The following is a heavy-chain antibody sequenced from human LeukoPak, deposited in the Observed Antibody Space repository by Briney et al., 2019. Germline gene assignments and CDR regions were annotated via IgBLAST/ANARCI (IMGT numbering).Heavy chain of an antibody. CDR1: RFIFSDYY. D-gene: IGHD6-19*01. CDR2: ISGSGSTI. CDR3: ARGRQWLADFDY. V-gene: IGHV3-11*01. Sequence: HPGGSLRLSCAASRFIFSDYYMSWIRQAPGKGLEWLSYISGSGSTIYYADSVKGRFTISRDNAQYSLYLQMNSLRAEDTAVYYCARGRQWLADFDYWGQGTLVTVSS. J-gene: IGHJ4*02.